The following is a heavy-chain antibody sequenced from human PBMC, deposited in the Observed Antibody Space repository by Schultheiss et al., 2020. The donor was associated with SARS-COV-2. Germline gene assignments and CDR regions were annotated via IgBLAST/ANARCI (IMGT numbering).Heavy chain of an antibody. Sequence: ASVKVSCKASGYTFTNYGVTWVRQAPGQGLEWMGWISVSNGNTNYAQNFQGRVSMTTDTSTNTAYMELRGLRSEDTAVYYCARGKVTGSYGYYYYYGMDVWGQGTTVTVSS. CDR1: GYTFTNYG. CDR3: ARGKVTGSYGYYYYYGMDV. CDR2: ISVSNGNT. J-gene: IGHJ6*02. V-gene: IGHV1-18*04. D-gene: IGHD5-18*01.